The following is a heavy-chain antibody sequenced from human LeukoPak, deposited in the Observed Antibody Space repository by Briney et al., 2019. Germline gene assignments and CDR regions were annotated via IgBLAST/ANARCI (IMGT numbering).Heavy chain of an antibody. J-gene: IGHJ4*02. D-gene: IGHD6-19*01. V-gene: IGHV3-9*01. CDR1: RFTFDDYA. CDR3: AKDILAKSGYSSGYDY. Sequence: PGRSLRLSCAASRFTFDDYAMHWVRQAPGKGLEWVSGISWNSGSIGYADSVKGRFTISRDNAKNSLYLQMNSLRAEDTALYYCAKDILAKSGYSSGYDYWGQGTLVTVSS. CDR2: ISWNSGSI.